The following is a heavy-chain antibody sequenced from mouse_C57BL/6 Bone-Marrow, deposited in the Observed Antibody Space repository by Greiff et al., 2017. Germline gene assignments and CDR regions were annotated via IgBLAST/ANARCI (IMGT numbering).Heavy chain of an antibody. CDR1: GFNINDDY. J-gene: IGHJ2*01. V-gene: IGHV14-4*01. Sequence: VQLQQSGAELVRPGASVKLSCTASGFNINDDYMHWVKQRPEQGLEWIGWIDPENGDTESASKFQGKATITADTSSNTAYLQLSSLTSEDTAVYYCTTILRSDFDYWGQGTTLTVSS. CDR2: IDPENGDT. D-gene: IGHD1-1*01. CDR3: TTILRSDFDY.